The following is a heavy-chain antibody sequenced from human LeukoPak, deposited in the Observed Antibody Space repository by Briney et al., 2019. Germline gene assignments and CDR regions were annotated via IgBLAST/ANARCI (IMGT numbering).Heavy chain of an antibody. D-gene: IGHD6-13*01. Sequence: ESGPTLVKPTQTLTLTCTFSGFSLSTSVVGVGWIRQPPGKALEWLALIYWDDDKRYSPSLKSRLTITKDTSKNQVVLTMTNMDPVDTATYYCASSYSSSWYYPRRGYYFDYWGQGTLVTVSS. CDR2: IYWDDDK. CDR3: ASSYSSSWYYPRRGYYFDY. V-gene: IGHV2-5*02. J-gene: IGHJ4*02. CDR1: GFSLSTSVVG.